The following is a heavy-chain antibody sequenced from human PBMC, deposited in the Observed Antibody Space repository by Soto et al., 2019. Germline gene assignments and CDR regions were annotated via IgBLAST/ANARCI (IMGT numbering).Heavy chain of an antibody. D-gene: IGHD2-15*01. CDR3: ASGRYCSGGSCYYYYGREV. V-gene: IGHV4-4*07. CDR1: GGTISSYY. CDR2: IYTSGCT. Sequence: SETLSLTCTVAGGTISSYYWSWIRQPAWNGLQWIGRIYTSGCTNYNPSLKSRVTMSIETSKNQLSLRLSSVTAADTAVYYCASGRYCSGGSCYYYYGREVWGKGSTV. J-gene: IGHJ6*04.